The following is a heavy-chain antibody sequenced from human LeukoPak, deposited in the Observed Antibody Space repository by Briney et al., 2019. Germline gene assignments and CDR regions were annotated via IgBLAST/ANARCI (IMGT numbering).Heavy chain of an antibody. CDR1: GGSFSGYY. Sequence: SETLSLTCAVYGGSFSGYYWSWIRQPPGKGLEWIGEINHSGSTNYNPSLKSRVTISVDTSKNQFSLKLSSVTAADTAVYYCARGRSNSWYGGVYFDYWGQGTLVTVSS. CDR3: ARGRSNSWYGGVYFDY. V-gene: IGHV4-34*01. D-gene: IGHD6-13*01. CDR2: INHSGST. J-gene: IGHJ4*02.